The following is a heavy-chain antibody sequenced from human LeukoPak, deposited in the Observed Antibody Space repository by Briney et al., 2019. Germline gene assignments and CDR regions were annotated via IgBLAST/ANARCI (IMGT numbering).Heavy chain of an antibody. Sequence: SETLSLTCAVCGGSFSGYYWSWLRQPPGKGLEWIGEINHSGSTNYNPSLKSRVTISVDTSKNQFSLKLSSVTAADTAVYYCARPYSVAGLYYFDYWGQGTLVTVSS. J-gene: IGHJ4*02. CDR3: ARPYSVAGLYYFDY. CDR2: INHSGST. CDR1: GGSFSGYY. V-gene: IGHV4-34*01. D-gene: IGHD6-19*01.